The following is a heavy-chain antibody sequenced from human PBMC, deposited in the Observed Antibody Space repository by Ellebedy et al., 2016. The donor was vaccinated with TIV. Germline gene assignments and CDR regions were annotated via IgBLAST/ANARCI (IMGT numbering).Heavy chain of an antibody. J-gene: IGHJ4*02. D-gene: IGHD4-17*01. CDR1: GGSINNYY. CDR2: IYNIGSF. Sequence: SETPSLTCTVSGGSINNYYWTWIRQSPGKGLEWIGYIYNIGSFDYNPSLKSRLTISLDKSKKQFSLKLNSVTAADTAIYYCARGLYGDHYFYDSWGQGALVTVSS. CDR3: ARGLYGDHYFYDS. V-gene: IGHV4-4*08.